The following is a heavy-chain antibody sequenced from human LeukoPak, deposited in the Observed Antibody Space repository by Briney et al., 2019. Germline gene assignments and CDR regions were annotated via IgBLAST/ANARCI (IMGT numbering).Heavy chain of an antibody. D-gene: IGHD3-10*01. J-gene: IGHJ2*01. CDR3: ARGRGWYFDL. CDR2: INSDGRII. Sequence: PGGSLRLSCAASGFTFSNYWMHWVRQVPGKGLVWVSHINSDGRIINYADSVKGRFTISRDNAKNTLYLQMNSLRVEDTAVYYCARGRGWYFDLWGRSTLVTVSS. CDR1: GFTFSNYW. V-gene: IGHV3-74*01.